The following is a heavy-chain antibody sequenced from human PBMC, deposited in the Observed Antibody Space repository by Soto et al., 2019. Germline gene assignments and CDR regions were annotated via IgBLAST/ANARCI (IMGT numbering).Heavy chain of an antibody. J-gene: IGHJ5*02. CDR1: GGSIGGVGYA. CDR2: TYHSGTF. V-gene: IGHV4-30-2*01. D-gene: IGHD3-10*01. CDR3: ARGQFYSGSGNFNNLMFDA. Sequence: SETLSLTCAVSGGSIGGVGYAWSWIRQPPGGGREWIGYTYHSGTFLKSPSLKTRLTMSLDMSNNQFSLTLNSMTAADTAVYYCARGQFYSGSGNFNNLMFDAWGQGIQVTVSS.